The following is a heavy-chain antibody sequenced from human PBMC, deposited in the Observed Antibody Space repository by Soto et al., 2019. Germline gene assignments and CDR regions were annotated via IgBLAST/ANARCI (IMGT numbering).Heavy chain of an antibody. CDR1: GFIFSNYG. Sequence: GGSLRLSCVASGFIFSNYGMHWVRQAPGKGLEWVAIILYDGSNKYYADSVTGRFTISRDNSKNTLYLQMNSLRIEDTAVYYCAKSLIPGVAVAGVRDLFYYYAMDVWGQGTTVTVSS. V-gene: IGHV3-30*18. D-gene: IGHD6-19*01. J-gene: IGHJ6*02. CDR2: ILYDGSNK. CDR3: AKSLIPGVAVAGVRDLFYYYAMDV.